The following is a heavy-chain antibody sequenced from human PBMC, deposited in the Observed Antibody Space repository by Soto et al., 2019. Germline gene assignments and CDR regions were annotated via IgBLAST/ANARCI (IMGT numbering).Heavy chain of an antibody. CDR2: IYNSGST. D-gene: IGHD6-13*01. Sequence: QAQLQESGPGPVKPSETLSLTCTVSGGSVSGGTHYWSWIRQPPGKGLEWIGYIYNSGSTNYNPSLQRRVTISVDTSKNQFSLKLSSVTAADTAVYYCARGYRTSWYWFDLWGRGTLVTVSS. CDR1: GGSVSGGTHY. CDR3: ARGYRTSWYWFDL. V-gene: IGHV4-61*01. J-gene: IGHJ2*01.